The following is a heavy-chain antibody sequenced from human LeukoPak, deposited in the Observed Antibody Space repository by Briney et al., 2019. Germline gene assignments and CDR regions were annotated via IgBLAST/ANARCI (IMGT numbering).Heavy chain of an antibody. CDR3: AKAGDTSSSPLFLD. V-gene: IGHV3-23*01. J-gene: IGHJ4*02. CDR1: GFTFSSYS. D-gene: IGHD6-6*01. CDR2: ISGSGDST. Sequence: GSLRLSCAASGFTFSSYSMNWVRQAPGKGLEWVSAISGSGDSTYYADSVQGRFTISRDNSKNTLYLQMNSLRAEDTAVYYCAKAGDTSSSPLFLDWGQGTLVTVSS.